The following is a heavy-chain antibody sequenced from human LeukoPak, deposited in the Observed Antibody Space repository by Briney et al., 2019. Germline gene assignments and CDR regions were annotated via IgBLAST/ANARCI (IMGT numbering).Heavy chain of an antibody. CDR1: GDSISSGAYY. J-gene: IGHJ5*02. CDR3: ARGVQGWFAP. V-gene: IGHV4-31*03. D-gene: IGHD3-10*01. Sequence: PSETLSLTCTVSGDSISSGAYYWTWVRQYPGTGPEWIGYISHIGTTYNNPSLKSRVSISVDTSRNQLSLRLTSVTAADTAVYYCARGVQGWFAPWGQGTLVTVSS. CDR2: ISHIGTT.